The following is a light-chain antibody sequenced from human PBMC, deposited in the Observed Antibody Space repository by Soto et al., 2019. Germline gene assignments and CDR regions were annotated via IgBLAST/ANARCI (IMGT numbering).Light chain of an antibody. CDR3: QHFKSFPIT. CDR2: ESS. CDR1: QGISTL. J-gene: IGKJ5*01. Sequence: QLTPSPSSLSASIGDRVTITCRASQGISTLLAWYQQKPGKAPKVLIYESSLLQSGVPSRFSGSGSGTDFTLTISSLQPEDFATYYCQHFKSFPITFGQGTRLEIK. V-gene: IGKV1-13*02.